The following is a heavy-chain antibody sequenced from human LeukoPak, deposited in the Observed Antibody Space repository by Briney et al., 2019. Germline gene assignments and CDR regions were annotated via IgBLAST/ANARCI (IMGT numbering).Heavy chain of an antibody. V-gene: IGHV3-48*04. CDR2: ISSSGSTI. J-gene: IGHJ4*02. Sequence: GGSLRLSCAASRFTFSSYWMTWVRQSPGKGLEWVSYISSSGSTIYYADSVKGRFTISRDNAKNSLYLQMNSLRAEDTAVYYCARESAGGRNYYYDSSGLDYWGQGTLVTVSS. D-gene: IGHD3-22*01. CDR3: ARESAGGRNYYYDSSGLDY. CDR1: RFTFSSYW.